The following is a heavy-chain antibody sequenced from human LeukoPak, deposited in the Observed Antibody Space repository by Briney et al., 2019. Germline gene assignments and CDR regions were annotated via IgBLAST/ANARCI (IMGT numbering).Heavy chain of an antibody. CDR2: IYTSGST. CDR1: GGSISSGSYY. Sequence: SQTLSLTCTVSGGSISSGSYYWSWIRQPAGKGLEWIGRIYTSGSTNYNPSLKSRVTISVDTSKNQFSLKLSSVTAADTAVYYCARGSDYYDSSGSFDYWGQGTLVTVSS. V-gene: IGHV4-61*02. D-gene: IGHD3-22*01. J-gene: IGHJ4*02. CDR3: ARGSDYYDSSGSFDY.